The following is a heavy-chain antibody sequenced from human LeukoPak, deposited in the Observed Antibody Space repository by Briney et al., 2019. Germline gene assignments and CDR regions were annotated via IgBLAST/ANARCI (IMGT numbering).Heavy chain of an antibody. V-gene: IGHV3-7*01. J-gene: IGHJ4*02. Sequence: GGSLRLSCAASGFTFSSYWMSWVRQAPGKGLEWVANIKQDGSEKYYVDSVKGRFTISRDNAKNSLYLQMNSLRAEDTAVYYCARDLFRDGYNYDYFDNWGQGTLVTVSS. CDR1: GFTFSSYW. CDR3: ARDLFRDGYNYDYFDN. CDR2: IKQDGSEK. D-gene: IGHD5-24*01.